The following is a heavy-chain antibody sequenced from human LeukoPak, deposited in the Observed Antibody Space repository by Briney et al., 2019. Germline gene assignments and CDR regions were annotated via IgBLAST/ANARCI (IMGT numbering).Heavy chain of an antibody. D-gene: IGHD6-6*01. V-gene: IGHV3-23*01. J-gene: IGHJ6*02. CDR1: GFTFSSYA. Sequence: PGGSLRLSCAASGFTFSSYAMSWVRQAPGEGLEWVSAISGSGGSTYYADSVKGRFTISRDNSKNTLCLQMNSLRAEDTAVYYCAKTQYSSSSPYYYGMDVWGQGTTVTVSS. CDR2: ISGSGGST. CDR3: AKTQYSSSSPYYYGMDV.